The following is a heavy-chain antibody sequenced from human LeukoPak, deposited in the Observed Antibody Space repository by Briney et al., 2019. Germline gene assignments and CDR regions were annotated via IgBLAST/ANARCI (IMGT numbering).Heavy chain of an antibody. V-gene: IGHV4-39*01. Sequence: PSETLSLTCTVSGGSISSSSYYWGWICQPPGKGLEWIGSIYYSGSTYYNPSLKSRVTISVNTSKNQFSLKLSSVTAADTAVYYCARLRSAAFDYWGQGTLVTVSS. D-gene: IGHD2-2*01. CDR3: ARLRSAAFDY. CDR1: GGSISSSSYY. CDR2: IYYSGST. J-gene: IGHJ4*02.